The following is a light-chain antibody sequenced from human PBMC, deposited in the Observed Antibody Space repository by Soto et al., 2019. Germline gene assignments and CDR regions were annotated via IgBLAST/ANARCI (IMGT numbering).Light chain of an antibody. CDR1: SSDVGGYNY. J-gene: IGLJ2*01. V-gene: IGLV2-23*02. Sequence: QSVLTQPASVSGSPGQSITISCTGTSSDVGGYNYVSWYQQHPGKAPKLMIYEVSKRPSGISHRFSGSKSDNTASLTISGLRAEDEAHYHCCSYAGSRTFVFGGGTKLTVL. CDR2: EVS. CDR3: CSYAGSRTFV.